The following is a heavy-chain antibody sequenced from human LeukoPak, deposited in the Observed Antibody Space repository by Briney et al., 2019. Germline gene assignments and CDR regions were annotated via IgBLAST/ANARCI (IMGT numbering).Heavy chain of an antibody. V-gene: IGHV3-23*01. J-gene: IGHJ6*03. CDR1: GFTFSSYA. CDR3: AKTSGAYGDPYYMDV. Sequence: GGSLRLSCAASGFTFSSYAMSWVRQAPGKGLEWVSAISGSGGSTYYADSVKGRFTISRDNSKNTLHLQMNSLRAEDTAVYYCAKTSGAYGDPYYMDVWGKGTTVTVSS. CDR2: ISGSGGST. D-gene: IGHD4-17*01.